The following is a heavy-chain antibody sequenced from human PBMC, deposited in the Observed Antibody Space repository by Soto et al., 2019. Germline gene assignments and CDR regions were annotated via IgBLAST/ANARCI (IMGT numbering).Heavy chain of an antibody. D-gene: IGHD1-26*01. V-gene: IGHV6-1*01. J-gene: IGHJ4*01. CDR3: ARGEQYSGRIFDY. CDR2: TYYRSKWYY. Sequence: SQTLSLSCAITGDSVSSNSAGWSWVRQSPSRGLEWLGRTYYRSKWYYEYAVSVRGRITINPDTSKNQYSLQLNSVTPEDTAVYFCARGEQYSGRIFDYWGQGTLVTVSS. CDR1: GDSVSSNSAG.